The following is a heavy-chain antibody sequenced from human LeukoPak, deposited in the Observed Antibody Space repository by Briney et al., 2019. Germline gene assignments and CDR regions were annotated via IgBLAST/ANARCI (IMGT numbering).Heavy chain of an antibody. CDR2: IKQDGSEK. Sequence: PGGSLRLSCEASGFTFSSYWMSWVRQAPGKGPEWVANIKQDGSEKSYVDSVKGRFTISRDNTKNSLYLQMNSLRAEDTAVYYCARGQTTMTNWGQGTLVTVSS. CDR1: GFTFSSYW. V-gene: IGHV3-7*03. CDR3: ARGQTTMTN. D-gene: IGHD4-17*01. J-gene: IGHJ4*02.